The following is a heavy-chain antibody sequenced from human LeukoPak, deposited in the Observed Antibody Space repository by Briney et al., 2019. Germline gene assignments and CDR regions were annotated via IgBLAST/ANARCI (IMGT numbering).Heavy chain of an antibody. CDR1: GGSISSYY. V-gene: IGHV4-59*01. D-gene: IGHD1-26*01. CDR3: ARTRRIVGATRGYYYYYYMDV. J-gene: IGHJ6*03. Sequence: SETLSLTCTVCGGSISSYYWSWIRQPPGKGLEWIGYIYYSGSTNYNPSLKSRVTISVDTSKNQFSLKLSSVTAADTAVYYCARTRRIVGATRGYYYYYYMDVWGKGTTVTVS. CDR2: IYYSGST.